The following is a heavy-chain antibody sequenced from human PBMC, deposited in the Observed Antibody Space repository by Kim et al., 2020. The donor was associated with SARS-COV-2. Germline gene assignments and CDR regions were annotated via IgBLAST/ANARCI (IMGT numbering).Heavy chain of an antibody. CDR1: GGSFSGYY. D-gene: IGHD1-26*01. Sequence: SETLSLTCAVYGGSFSGYYWCWIRQPPGTGLEWIGEINHSGSTNYNPSLQSRVTISVDTSKNQFPLKLSPVTAADMAVYYCASTQGGLFPLWGQGTLVTVSP. J-gene: IGHJ4*02. CDR2: INHSGST. V-gene: IGHV4-34*01. CDR3: ASTQGGLFPL.